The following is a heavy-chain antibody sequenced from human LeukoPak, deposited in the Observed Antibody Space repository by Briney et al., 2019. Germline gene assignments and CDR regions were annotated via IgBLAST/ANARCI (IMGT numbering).Heavy chain of an antibody. V-gene: IGHV3-7*01. J-gene: IGHJ6*03. Sequence: GGSLRLSCAASGFTFSSYGMSWVRQAPGKGLEWVANVNQGGTEKYYVDSVKGRFTISRDNAENSLYLQMNSLRAEDTAVYYCAREHYFYYMDGRGKGTTVTVSS. CDR2: VNQGGTEK. CDR1: GFTFSSYG. CDR3: AREHYFYYMDG.